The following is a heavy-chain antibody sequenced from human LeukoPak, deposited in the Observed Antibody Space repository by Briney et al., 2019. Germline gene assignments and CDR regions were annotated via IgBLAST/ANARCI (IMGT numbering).Heavy chain of an antibody. CDR2: IYPGDSDT. J-gene: IGHJ4*02. Sequence: GESLQISCKGSGYSFTNYWIGWVRQMPGKGLEWMGIIYPGDSDTRYSPSVQGQVTISADKSISTAYLQWSSLKASDTAIYYCARTQSSSRQSIFDYWGQGTLVTVSS. V-gene: IGHV5-51*01. CDR3: ARTQSSSRQSIFDY. CDR1: GYSFTNYW. D-gene: IGHD6-13*01.